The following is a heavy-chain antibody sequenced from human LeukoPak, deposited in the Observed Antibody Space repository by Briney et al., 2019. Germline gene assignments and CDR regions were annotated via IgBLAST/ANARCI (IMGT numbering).Heavy chain of an antibody. V-gene: IGHV3-21*01. CDR1: GFTFSSYS. CDR3: ARDLGDANFDY. CDR2: ISSSSSYI. D-gene: IGHD3-10*01. J-gene: IGHJ4*02. Sequence: GGSLRLSCAASGFTFSSYSMNWVRQAPGKGLEWVSSISSSSSYIYYADSVKGRFTISRDNAKNSLYLQMNSLRSEDTAVYYCARDLGDANFDYWGQGTLVTVSS.